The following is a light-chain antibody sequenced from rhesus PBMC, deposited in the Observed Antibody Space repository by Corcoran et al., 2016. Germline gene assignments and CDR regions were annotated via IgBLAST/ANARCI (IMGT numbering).Light chain of an antibody. CDR2: YAS. J-gene: IGKJ1*01. Sequence: ETVMMQSPATLSLSPGERATLSCRASQSVGSTLAWYQQKPGQAPRLLISYASSRATGIPARFSGRGSGTEFTLTISSLEPEDVGVYYCQKYNDWPWTFGQGTKVEIK. CDR3: QKYNDWPWT. CDR1: QSVGST. V-gene: IGKV3-24*04.